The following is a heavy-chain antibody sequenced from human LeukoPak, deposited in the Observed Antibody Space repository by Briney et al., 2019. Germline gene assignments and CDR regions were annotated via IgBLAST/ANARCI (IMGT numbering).Heavy chain of an antibody. CDR1: GGSFSGYY. Sequence: PSETLSLTCAVYGGSFSGYYWSWIRQPPGKGLEWIGSIYYSGSTYYNPSLKSRVTISVDTSKNQFSLKLSSVTAADTAVYYCARHTIPARGHYYYGMDVWGQGTTVTVSS. D-gene: IGHD3-10*01. CDR3: ARHTIPARGHYYYGMDV. CDR2: IYYSGST. V-gene: IGHV4-34*01. J-gene: IGHJ6*02.